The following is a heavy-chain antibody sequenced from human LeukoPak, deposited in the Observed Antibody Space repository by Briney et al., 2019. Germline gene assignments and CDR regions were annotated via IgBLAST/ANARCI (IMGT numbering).Heavy chain of an antibody. CDR2: VDAGSDNR. CDR1: GGTFSTYA. Sequence: GASVKVSCKASGGTFSTYATSWVRQAPGQRLEWMGSVDAGSDNRKYSQKFQGRVTITSDTSASTAYMELSSLRSEDTAVYYCSRKYSSSSPYYYYGMDVWGQGTTVTVSS. D-gene: IGHD6-6*01. V-gene: IGHV1-3*01. J-gene: IGHJ6*02. CDR3: SRKYSSSSPYYYYGMDV.